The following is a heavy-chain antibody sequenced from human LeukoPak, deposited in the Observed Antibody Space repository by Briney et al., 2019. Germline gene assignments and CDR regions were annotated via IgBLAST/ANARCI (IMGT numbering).Heavy chain of an antibody. CDR3: ARDPYSSGWKKDAFDI. J-gene: IGHJ3*02. D-gene: IGHD6-19*01. Sequence: GESLRLSCAASGFTFSSYSMNWVRQAPGKGLEWVSSISGSSSYINYADSVKGRFTISRDNAQNSLFLQLNSLRAEDTAVYYWARDPYSSGWKKDAFDIWGKGKMVTVSS. V-gene: IGHV3-21*01. CDR1: GFTFSSYS. CDR2: ISGSSSYI.